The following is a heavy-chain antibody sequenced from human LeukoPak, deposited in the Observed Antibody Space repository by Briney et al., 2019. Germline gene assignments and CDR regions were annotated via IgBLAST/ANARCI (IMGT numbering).Heavy chain of an antibody. Sequence: ASVKVSCKASGYTFTSYGISWVRQAPGQGLEWMGWISAYNGNTNYAQKLQGRVTMTTDTSTSTAYMELRSLRSDDTAVYYCGRAGKGDILTGYYFFDYWGQGTLVTVSS. CDR1: GYTFTSYG. CDR2: ISAYNGNT. J-gene: IGHJ4*02. CDR3: GRAGKGDILTGYYFFDY. D-gene: IGHD3-9*01. V-gene: IGHV1-18*01.